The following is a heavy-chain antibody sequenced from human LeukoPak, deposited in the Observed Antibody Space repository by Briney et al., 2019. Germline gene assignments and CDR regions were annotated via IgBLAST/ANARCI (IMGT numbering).Heavy chain of an antibody. CDR3: ARGPGYSSSWYLDAFDI. V-gene: IGHV4-61*02. Sequence: SQTLSLTCIVSGGSISRGSYYWSWIRQPAGKGPEWMGRIYNSGSTNYNPSLKSRVTISTDMSKNQISLKLSSVTAADTAVYYCARGPGYSSSWYLDAFDIWGQGTMVTVSS. CDR2: IYNSGST. J-gene: IGHJ3*02. CDR1: GGSISRGSYY. D-gene: IGHD6-13*01.